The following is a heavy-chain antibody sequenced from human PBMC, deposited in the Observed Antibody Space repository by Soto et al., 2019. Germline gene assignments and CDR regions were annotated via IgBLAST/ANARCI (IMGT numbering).Heavy chain of an antibody. D-gene: IGHD6-25*01. CDR2: IIPIFGTA. CDR1: GGTFSSYA. J-gene: IGHJ6*02. V-gene: IGHV1-69*12. CDR3: ARQGAALRDYYYGMDV. Sequence: QVQLVQSGAEVKKPGSSVKVSCKASGGTFSSYAISWVRQAPGQGLEWMGGIIPIFGTASYAQKLPGRVTITAGESTSTAYMELSSLRSEDTAVYYCARQGAALRDYYYGMDVWGQGTTVTVSS.